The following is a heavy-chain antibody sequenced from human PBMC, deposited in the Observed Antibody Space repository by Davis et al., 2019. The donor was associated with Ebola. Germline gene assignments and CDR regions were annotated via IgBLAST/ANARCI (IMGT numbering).Heavy chain of an antibody. CDR2: IRGNGNT. Sequence: GESLKISCAASGFTLSGNAITWVRQAPGRGLEWVSDIRGNGNTHYADSVKGRFTISRDNAKNSLYLQMNSLRAEDTALYYCAKDMYTSWYGILGMDVWGQGTTVTVSS. D-gene: IGHD6-13*01. CDR1: GFTLSGNA. J-gene: IGHJ6*02. V-gene: IGHV3-23*01. CDR3: AKDMYTSWYGILGMDV.